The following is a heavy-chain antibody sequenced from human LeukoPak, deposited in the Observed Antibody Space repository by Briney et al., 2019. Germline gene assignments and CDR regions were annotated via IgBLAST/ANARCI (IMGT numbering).Heavy chain of an antibody. D-gene: IGHD5-18*01. J-gene: IGHJ4*02. CDR2: ISYDGSNK. Sequence: GGSLRLSCSASGFTFSSYGMHGVRQAPGKGLEWVAVISYDGSNKYYADSVKGRFTISRDNFKNTLYLQTNSLRAEDTAVYYCAKGTIGGYSYGYLDYWGQGTLVTVSS. V-gene: IGHV3-30*18. CDR3: AKGTIGGYSYGYLDY. CDR1: GFTFSSYG.